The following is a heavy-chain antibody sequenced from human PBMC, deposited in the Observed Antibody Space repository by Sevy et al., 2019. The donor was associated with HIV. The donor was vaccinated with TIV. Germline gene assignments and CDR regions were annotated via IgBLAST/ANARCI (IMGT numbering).Heavy chain of an antibody. CDR3: ARAGGRGNIKHSNQILDI. V-gene: IGHV3-7*01. CDR2: IDQDGSDK. Sequence: GGSLRLSCAASEFIFTDYWMNWVRQAPGKGLEWVANIDQDGSDKRYVDSERGRFTISRDIANNFPYLQMSSLRADDTAVYYCARAGGRGNIKHSNQILDIWGHGTRATVSS. D-gene: IGHD3-10*01. J-gene: IGHJ3*02. CDR1: EFIFTDYW.